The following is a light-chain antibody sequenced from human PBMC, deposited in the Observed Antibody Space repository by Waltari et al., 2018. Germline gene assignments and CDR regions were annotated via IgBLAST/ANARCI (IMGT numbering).Light chain of an antibody. CDR3: QQFYDSQLT. J-gene: IGKJ4*01. Sequence: DIVMTQSPDSLAVSLGETATINCKSNQSISSKFNYKSYLAWFQHKPGQPPRLLIYWASTRESGVPGRFSGSGSGTDFTLTISDLQAEDVALYYCQQFYDSQLTFGGGTKVEI. CDR2: WAS. CDR1: QSISSKFNYKSY. V-gene: IGKV4-1*01.